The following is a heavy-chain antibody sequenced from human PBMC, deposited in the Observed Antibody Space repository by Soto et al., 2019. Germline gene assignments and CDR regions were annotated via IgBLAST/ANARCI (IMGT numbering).Heavy chain of an antibody. CDR3: AKEGGLSGSYYISSSYYFDY. J-gene: IGHJ4*02. CDR1: GFNFTTFA. V-gene: IGHV3-30-3*01. Sequence: PGGSLRLSCEASGFNFTTFAMHWVRQAPGKGLEWVAVVSSDGAKKSYADSVKGRFTISRDNSKNTLYLQMNSLRAEDTAVYYCAKEGGLSGSYYISSSYYFDYWGQGTPVTVSS. D-gene: IGHD1-26*01. CDR2: VSSDGAKK.